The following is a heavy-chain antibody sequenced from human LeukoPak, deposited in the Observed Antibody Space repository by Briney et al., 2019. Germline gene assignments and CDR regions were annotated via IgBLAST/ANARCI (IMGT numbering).Heavy chain of an antibody. Sequence: SETLSLTCAVYGGSFSGYYWSWIRQPPGKGLEWIGEINHSGSTNYNPSLKSRVTISVDTSKNRFSLKLSSVTAADTAVYYCARGVTTRYYYYYMDVWGKGTTVTVSS. J-gene: IGHJ6*03. CDR3: ARGVTTRYYYYYMDV. V-gene: IGHV4-34*01. CDR1: GGSFSGYY. D-gene: IGHD4-17*01. CDR2: INHSGST.